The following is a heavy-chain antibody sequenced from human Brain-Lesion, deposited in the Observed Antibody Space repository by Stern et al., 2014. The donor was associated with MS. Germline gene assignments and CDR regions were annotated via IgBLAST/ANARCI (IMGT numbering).Heavy chain of an antibody. CDR1: GGSISSSNW. Sequence: QLQLQESGPGLVKPSGTLSLTCAVSGGSISSSNWWSWVRQSPGKGLEWIGESDHSGSTISNPSLKSRVTGSVDKSKNRFSLNLSSVPAADTAVYFCARFPASRPHVFDSWGQGTLVTVSS. CDR3: ARFPASRPHVFDS. J-gene: IGHJ4*02. D-gene: IGHD6-13*01. V-gene: IGHV4-4*02. CDR2: SDHSGST.